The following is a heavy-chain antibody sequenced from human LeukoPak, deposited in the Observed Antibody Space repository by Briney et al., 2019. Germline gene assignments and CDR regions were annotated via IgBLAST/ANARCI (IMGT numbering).Heavy chain of an antibody. D-gene: IGHD3-10*01. J-gene: IGHJ4*02. CDR3: AGHYSSGTYPLDS. CDR2: IYYTGIT. CDR1: GASISSYY. V-gene: IGHV4-59*01. Sequence: PSETLSLTCTVSGASISSYYWSWLRQPPGKGLEWLAYIYYTGITNYNPSLKSRVTISVDTSKNQLSLKLNSVTAADTAVYYCAGHYSSGTYPLDSWGQGTLVTVSS.